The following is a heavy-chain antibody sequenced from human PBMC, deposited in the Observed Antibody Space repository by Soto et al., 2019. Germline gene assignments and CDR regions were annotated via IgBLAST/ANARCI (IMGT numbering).Heavy chain of an antibody. CDR3: ARAAQELDSESFRGLDV. CDR1: GLTVSSSY. D-gene: IGHD1-26*01. CDR2: IYSGGST. Sequence: EVQLVESGGGLIQPGGSLRLSCAASGLTVSSSYMSWVRQTPGTGLEWVSTIYSGGSTYYPDSVKGRFTISRDNSKNTLYLQMNSLRVEDTAVYYCARAAQELDSESFRGLDVWGQGSTVTVSS. V-gene: IGHV3-53*01. J-gene: IGHJ6*02.